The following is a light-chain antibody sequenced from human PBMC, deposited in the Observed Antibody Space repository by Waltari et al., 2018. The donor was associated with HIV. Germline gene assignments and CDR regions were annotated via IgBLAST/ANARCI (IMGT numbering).Light chain of an antibody. CDR2: RDT. Sequence: DLTQALSVSVSAGHTASISCVGHELANHYVHVYQEKAGQAPVLVISRDTERPLGIPERISGSRSGSLATLTITGVLAEDEADYYCQSAAPSGTSVIFGGGTKLTVL. J-gene: IGLJ2*01. CDR1: ELANHY. V-gene: IGLV3-25*03. CDR3: QSAAPSGTSVI.